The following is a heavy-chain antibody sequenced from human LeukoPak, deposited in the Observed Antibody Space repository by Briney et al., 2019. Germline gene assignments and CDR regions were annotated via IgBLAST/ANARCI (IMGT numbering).Heavy chain of an antibody. D-gene: IGHD3-9*01. V-gene: IGHV3-23*01. CDR1: GFTFSSYA. J-gene: IGHJ6*02. CDR3: ARDLDRYFDWLSSPYGMDV. Sequence: GGSLRLSCAASGFTFSSYAMSWVRQAPGKGLEWVSAISGSGGSTYYADSVKGRFTISRDNAKNSLYLQMNSLRAEDTAVYYCARDLDRYFDWLSSPYGMDVWGQGTTVTVSS. CDR2: ISGSGGST.